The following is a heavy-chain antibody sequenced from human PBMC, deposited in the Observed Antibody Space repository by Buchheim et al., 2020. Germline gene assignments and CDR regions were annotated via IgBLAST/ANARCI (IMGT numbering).Heavy chain of an antibody. CDR2: ISGSGGST. Sequence: EVQLLESGGGLVQPGGSLRLSCAASGFTFSSYVMSWVRQAPGKGLEWVSAISGSGGSTYYADSVKGRFTISRDNSKNTLYLQMNSLRAEDTAVYYCARGITMVRRTDSYYYGMDVWGQGTT. D-gene: IGHD3-10*01. CDR1: GFTFSSYV. CDR3: ARGITMVRRTDSYYYGMDV. V-gene: IGHV3-23*01. J-gene: IGHJ6*02.